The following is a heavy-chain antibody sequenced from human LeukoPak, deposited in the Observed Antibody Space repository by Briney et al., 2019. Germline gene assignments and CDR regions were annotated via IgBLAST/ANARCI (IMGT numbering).Heavy chain of an antibody. CDR2: ISGSGNST. V-gene: IGHV3-23*01. Sequence: GGSLRLSCVASGFTFSDYAVTWVRQAPGKGLEWVSAISGSGNSTFYADFVKGRFTISRDNSKNTLYLQMNSLRAEDTALYYCAKGGYTYGPWGQGALVTVSS. J-gene: IGHJ5*02. CDR1: GFTFSDYA. D-gene: IGHD5-18*01. CDR3: AKGGYTYGP.